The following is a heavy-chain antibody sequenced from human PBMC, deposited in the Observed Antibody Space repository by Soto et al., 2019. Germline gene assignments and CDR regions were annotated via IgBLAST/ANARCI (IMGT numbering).Heavy chain of an antibody. V-gene: IGHV4-59*12. J-gene: IGHJ6*02. CDR3: ARDVRDTMVRGVITHYYYYGMDV. D-gene: IGHD3-10*01. CDR1: GGSISSYY. CDR2: IYYSGST. Sequence: SETLSLTCTVSGGSISSYYWSWIRQPPGKGVEWIGYIYYSGSTNYNPSLKSRVTISVDTSKNQFSLTLSSVTAADTAVYYCARDVRDTMVRGVITHYYYYGMDVWGQGTTVTVSS.